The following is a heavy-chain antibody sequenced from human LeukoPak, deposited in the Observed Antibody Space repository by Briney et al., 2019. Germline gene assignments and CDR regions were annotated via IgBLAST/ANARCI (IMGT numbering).Heavy chain of an antibody. CDR3: VKVGGSGSYYPN. Sequence: PGRSLRLSCAGSGFTFDDYAMHWVRQPPGKGLEWVSTISRNSGTIGYVDSVKGRFTTSRDNARHSLYLQMNSLRPEDTALYYCVKVGGSGSYYPNWGQGTLVTVSS. D-gene: IGHD3-10*01. J-gene: IGHJ4*02. CDR1: GFTFDDYA. CDR2: ISRNSGTI. V-gene: IGHV3-9*01.